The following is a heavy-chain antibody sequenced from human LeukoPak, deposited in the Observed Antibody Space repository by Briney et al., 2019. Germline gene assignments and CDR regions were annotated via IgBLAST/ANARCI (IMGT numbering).Heavy chain of an antibody. V-gene: IGHV4-59*01. CDR3: TSGRPLGFDY. J-gene: IGHJ4*02. Sequence: SETLSLTCTVSGGSISSYYWSWIRQPPGKELEWIAYVYYSGSTNYNPSLKSRVSISVDTSKNQFSLKLSSVTAADTAVYYCTSGRPLGFDYWGQGTLVTVSS. D-gene: IGHD1-26*01. CDR2: VYYSGST. CDR1: GGSISSYY.